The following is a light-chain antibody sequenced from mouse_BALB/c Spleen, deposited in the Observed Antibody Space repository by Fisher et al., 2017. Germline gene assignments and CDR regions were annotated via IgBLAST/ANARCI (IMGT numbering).Light chain of an antibody. V-gene: IGKV4-55*01. CDR1: SSVSY. CDR2: DTS. Sequence: IVMTQSTAIMSASPGEKVTMTCSASSSVSYMHWYQQKPGSSPRLLIYDTSNLASGVPVRFSGSGSGTSYSLTISRMEAEDAATYYCQQRSSYPLTFGAGTKLELK. J-gene: IGKJ5*01. CDR3: QQRSSYPLT.